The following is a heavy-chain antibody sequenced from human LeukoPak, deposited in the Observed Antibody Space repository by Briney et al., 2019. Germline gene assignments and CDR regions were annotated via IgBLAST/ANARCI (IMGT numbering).Heavy chain of an antibody. Sequence: ASVKVSCKASGYTFTSCGISWVRQAPGQGLEWMGWISAYNGNTNYAQKLQGRVTMTTDTSTSTAYMELRSLRSDDTAVYYCARLGYCSGGSCYRWFDPWGQGTLVTVSS. CDR3: ARLGYCSGGSCYRWFDP. D-gene: IGHD2-15*01. J-gene: IGHJ5*02. V-gene: IGHV1-18*01. CDR1: GYTFTSCG. CDR2: ISAYNGNT.